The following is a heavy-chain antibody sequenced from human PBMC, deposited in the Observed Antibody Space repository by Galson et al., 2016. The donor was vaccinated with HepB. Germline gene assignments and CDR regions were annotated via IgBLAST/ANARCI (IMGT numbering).Heavy chain of an antibody. J-gene: IGHJ4*02. Sequence: SLRLSCAASGFTFSDYYLSWIREAPGKGLEWISYISGGGPYIDYADSVKGRFTISRDNAKNSLYLQMNSLTVEDTAVSYCTRDEIRRVIRFDHGGQGTLVAGSS. CDR3: TRDEIRRVIRFDH. V-gene: IGHV3-11*06. CDR1: GFTFSDYY. D-gene: IGHD3-10*01. CDR2: ISGGGPYI.